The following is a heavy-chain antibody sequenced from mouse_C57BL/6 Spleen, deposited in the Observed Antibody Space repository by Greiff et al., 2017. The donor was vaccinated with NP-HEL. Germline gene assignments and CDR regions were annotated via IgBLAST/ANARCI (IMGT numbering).Heavy chain of an antibody. J-gene: IGHJ4*01. CDR1: GYAFSSSW. D-gene: IGHD2-5*01. V-gene: IGHV1-82*01. CDR2: IYPGDGDT. Sequence: QVQLQQPGAELVRPGSSVKISCKASGYAFSSSWMNWVKQRPGKGLEWIGRIYPGDGDTNYNGKFKGKATLTADKSSSTAYMQLSSLTSEDSAVYFCATDYYSNYERYAMDYWGQGTSVTVSS. CDR3: ATDYYSNYERYAMDY.